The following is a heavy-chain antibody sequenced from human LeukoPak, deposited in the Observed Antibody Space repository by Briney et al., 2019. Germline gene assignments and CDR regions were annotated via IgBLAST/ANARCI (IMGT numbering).Heavy chain of an antibody. CDR2: ISSSSSYI. D-gene: IGHD6-19*01. CDR3: AREDERGQWLVPYDY. CDR1: GFTVSSNY. Sequence: PGGSLRLSCAASGFTVSSNYMSWVRQAPGKGLEWVSSISSSSSYIYYADSVKGRFTISRDNAKNSLYLQMNSLRAEDTAVYYCAREDERGQWLVPYDYWGQGTLVTVSS. V-gene: IGHV3-21*01. J-gene: IGHJ4*02.